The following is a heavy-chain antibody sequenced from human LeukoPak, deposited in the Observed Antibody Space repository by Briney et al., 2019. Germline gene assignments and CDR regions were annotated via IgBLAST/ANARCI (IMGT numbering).Heavy chain of an antibody. CDR3: ARDRPDTTSPTTVGRFDP. J-gene: IGHJ5*02. D-gene: IGHD1-26*01. CDR2: IYSTGTT. V-gene: IGHV4-31*03. CDR1: GDSISSGGYY. Sequence: SETLSLTCSVSGDSISSGGYYWHWIRQHPERGLEWIGYIYSTGTTYYNPSLTSRLTMSLETSKNQFSLKVTSVTAADTAVYFCARDRPDTTSPTTVGRFDPWGQGTLVTVSS.